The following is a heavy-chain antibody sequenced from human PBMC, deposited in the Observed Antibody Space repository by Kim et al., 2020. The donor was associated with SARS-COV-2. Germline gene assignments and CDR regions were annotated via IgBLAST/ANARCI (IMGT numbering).Heavy chain of an antibody. CDR2: INPTSTYI. CDR3: ARGEXXV. Sequence: GGSLRLSCAASGFTFSSYTMNWVRQAPGKGLEWVSSINPTSTYIYYADSVKARFTNSXDNAKNSLYRQMXSLRAEDTAVYYCARGEXXVWGQGTTVTVSS. J-gene: IGHJ6*02. D-gene: IGHD1-26*01. V-gene: IGHV3-21*06. CDR1: GFTFSSYT.